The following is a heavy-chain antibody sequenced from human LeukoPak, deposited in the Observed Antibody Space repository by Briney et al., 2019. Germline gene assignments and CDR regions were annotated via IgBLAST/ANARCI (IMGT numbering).Heavy chain of an antibody. V-gene: IGHV3-74*01. CDR1: GFIFSSYW. CDR2: INSDGSST. Sequence: GGSLRLSCAASGFIFSSYWMHWVRQAPGKGLVWVSRINSDGSSTSYADSVKGRFTISRDNSKNTLYLQMNSLRAEDTAVYYCAKDLFSWYLVPFPLDYWGQGTLVTVSS. D-gene: IGHD6-13*01. J-gene: IGHJ4*02. CDR3: AKDLFSWYLVPFPLDY.